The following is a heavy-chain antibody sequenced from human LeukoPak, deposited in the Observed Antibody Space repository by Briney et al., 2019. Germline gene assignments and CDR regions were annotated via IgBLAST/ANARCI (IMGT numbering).Heavy chain of an antibody. CDR1: GGSISSYY. CDR3: ARIAVAGDFDY. V-gene: IGHV4-59*01. CDR2: IYYSGST. J-gene: IGHJ4*02. D-gene: IGHD6-19*01. Sequence: SGTLSLTCTVPGGSISSYYWSWIRQPPGKGREWIGYIYYSGSTNYNPSLKSRVTISVDTSKNQFSLKLSSVTAADTAVYYCARIAVAGDFDYWGQGTLVTVSS.